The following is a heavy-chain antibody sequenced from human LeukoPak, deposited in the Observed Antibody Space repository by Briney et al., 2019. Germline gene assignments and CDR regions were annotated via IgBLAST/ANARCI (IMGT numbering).Heavy chain of an antibody. CDR1: GFTFSSYS. Sequence: GGSLRLSCAASGFTFSSYSMNWVRQAPGKGLEWVSSISGGSTYIFYVDSVKGRFTISRDNAKNSLYLQMNSLRVEDTAVYYCAKDRGGGNYDAFDIWGQGTMVTVSS. D-gene: IGHD2-21*01. V-gene: IGHV3-21*01. J-gene: IGHJ3*02. CDR3: AKDRGGGNYDAFDI. CDR2: ISGGSTYI.